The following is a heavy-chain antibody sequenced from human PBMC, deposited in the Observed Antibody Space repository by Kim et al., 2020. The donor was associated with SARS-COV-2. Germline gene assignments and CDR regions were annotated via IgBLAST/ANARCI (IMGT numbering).Heavy chain of an antibody. CDR1: GFTFSDYY. Sequence: GGSLRLSCAASGFTFSDYYMSWIRQAPGKGLEWVSYISSSGRTIYYADSVKGRFTISRDNAKNSLYLQMNSLRAEDTAVYYCASQPGLRFLEWYLNWGQGTLVTVSS. CDR3: ASQPGLRFLEWYLN. J-gene: IGHJ4*02. CDR2: ISSSGRTI. D-gene: IGHD3-3*01. V-gene: IGHV3-11*01.